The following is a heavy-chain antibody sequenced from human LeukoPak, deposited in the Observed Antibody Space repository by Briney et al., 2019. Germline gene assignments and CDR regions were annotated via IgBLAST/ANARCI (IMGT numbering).Heavy chain of an antibody. CDR2: IWYDGSNK. D-gene: IGHD3-10*01. Sequence: PGRSLRLSYAASGFTFSSYGMHWVRQAPGKGLEWVAVIWYDGSNKYYADSVKGRFTISRDNSKNTLYLQMNSLRAEDTAVYYCARDYGSGSYLYGYWGQGTLVTVSS. CDR1: GFTFSSYG. J-gene: IGHJ4*02. CDR3: ARDYGSGSYLYGY. V-gene: IGHV3-33*01.